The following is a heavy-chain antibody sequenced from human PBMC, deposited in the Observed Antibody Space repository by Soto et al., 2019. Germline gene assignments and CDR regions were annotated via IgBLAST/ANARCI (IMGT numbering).Heavy chain of an antibody. V-gene: IGHV3-23*01. Sequence: EVQLSESGGGLVQPGGSLRLSCAASGFTFSSYDMRWVRQAPGKGLEWVSTIGDSGRSTYYADSVKGRFTISRDNSKNTLFRKMNSLRAEDTAVYYCARKVPYSTTSGNYGMAVWGQGTTVTVSS. J-gene: IGHJ6*02. D-gene: IGHD6-13*01. CDR3: ARKVPYSTTSGNYGMAV. CDR2: IGDSGRST. CDR1: GFTFSSYD.